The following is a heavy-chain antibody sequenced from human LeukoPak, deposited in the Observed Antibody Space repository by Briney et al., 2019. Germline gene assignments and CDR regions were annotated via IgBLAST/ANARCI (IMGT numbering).Heavy chain of an antibody. J-gene: IGHJ6*03. D-gene: IGHD2-15*01. CDR1: GFTFSSYA. V-gene: IGHV3-64*01. CDR2: ISSNGGST. Sequence: PGGSLRLSCAASGFTFSSYAMHWVRQAPGKGLEYVSAISSNGGSTYYANSVKGRFTISRDNSKNTLYLQMGSLRAEDMAVYYCARQDLAYYMDVWGKGITVTVSS. CDR3: ARQDLAYYMDV.